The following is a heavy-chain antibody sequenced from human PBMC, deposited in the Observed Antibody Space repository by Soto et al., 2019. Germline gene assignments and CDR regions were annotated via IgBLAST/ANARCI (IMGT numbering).Heavy chain of an antibody. CDR2: INHSGST. CDR3: ARVPDTAMDGRGLDY. V-gene: IGHV4-34*01. Sequence: KPSETLSLTCAVYGGSFSGYYWSWIRQPPGKGLEWIGEINHSGSTNYNPSLKSRVTISVDTSKNQFSLKLSSVTAADTAVYYCARVPDTAMDGRGLDYWGQGTLVTVSS. J-gene: IGHJ4*02. CDR1: GGSFSGYY. D-gene: IGHD5-18*01.